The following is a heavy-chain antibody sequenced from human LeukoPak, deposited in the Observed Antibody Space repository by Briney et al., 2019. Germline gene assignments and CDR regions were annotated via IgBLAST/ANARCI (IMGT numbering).Heavy chain of an antibody. D-gene: IGHD2-15*01. CDR1: GGTFSSYA. J-gene: IGHJ6*02. Sequence: ASVKVSCKASGGTFSSYAISWVRQAPGQGLEWMGGIIPIFGTANYAQKFQGRVTITADESTSTAYMELSSLRSEDTAVYYCATTSKAYCSGGSCYPNYYYGMDVWGQGTTVTVSS. V-gene: IGHV1-69*13. CDR2: IIPIFGTA. CDR3: ATTSKAYCSGGSCYPNYYYGMDV.